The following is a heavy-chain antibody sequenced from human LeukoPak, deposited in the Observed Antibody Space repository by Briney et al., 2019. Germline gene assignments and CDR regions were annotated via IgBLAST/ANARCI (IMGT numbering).Heavy chain of an antibody. CDR3: AREENYYDSSGYYYYFDY. D-gene: IGHD3-22*01. CDR1: GFTFSSYG. J-gene: IGHJ4*02. CDR2: IWYDGSNK. V-gene: IGHV3-33*01. Sequence: GRSLRLSCAASGFTFSSYGMHWVRQAPGKGLEWVAVIWYDGSNKYYADSVKGRFTISRDNSKNTQYLQMNSLRAEDTAVYYCAREENYYDSSGYYYYFDYWGQGTLVTVSS.